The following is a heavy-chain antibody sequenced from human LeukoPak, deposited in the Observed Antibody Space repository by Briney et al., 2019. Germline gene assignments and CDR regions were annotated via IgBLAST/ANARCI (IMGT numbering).Heavy chain of an antibody. CDR2: ISGSGGST. V-gene: IGHV3-23*01. D-gene: IGHD3-10*01. J-gene: IGHJ4*02. Sequence: GGSLRLSCAASGFTFSSYAMSWVRQAPGKGLEWVSAISGSGGSTYYADSVKGRFTISRDNSKNTLYLQMNSLRGEDTAVYYCAQVPYRYYGSGSYQFDYWGQGTLVTVSS. CDR3: AQVPYRYYGSGSYQFDY. CDR1: GFTFSSYA.